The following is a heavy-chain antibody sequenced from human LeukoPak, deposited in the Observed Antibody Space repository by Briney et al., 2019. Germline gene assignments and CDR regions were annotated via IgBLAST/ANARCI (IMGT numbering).Heavy chain of an antibody. J-gene: IGHJ5*02. D-gene: IGHD3-10*01. V-gene: IGHV3-23*01. CDR3: AKDKGGEGGSGSLPNWFDP. CDR2: ISGSGGST. Sequence: GGSLRLSCAASGFTFSSYAMSWVRQAPGKGLEWVSAISGSGGSTYYADSVKGRFTISRDNSKNTLYLQMNSLRAEDTAVYYCAKDKGGEGGSGSLPNWFDPWGQGTLVTVSS. CDR1: GFTFSSYA.